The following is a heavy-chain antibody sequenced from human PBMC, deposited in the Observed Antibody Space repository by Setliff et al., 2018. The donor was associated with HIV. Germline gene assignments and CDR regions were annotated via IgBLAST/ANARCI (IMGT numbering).Heavy chain of an antibody. CDR2: IDVNADT. CDR3: ARCRLNGGFNL. J-gene: IGHJ5*02. Sequence: SETLSLTCAGYNESLGARYWTWIRQPPGKGPEWIGNIDVNADTNYKPSLKSRVTISIDTSKNQFSLKLSSVTAADTAVDYCARCRLNGGFNLWGQGTLVTVSS. D-gene: IGHD7-27*01. V-gene: IGHV4-34*01. CDR1: NESLGARY.